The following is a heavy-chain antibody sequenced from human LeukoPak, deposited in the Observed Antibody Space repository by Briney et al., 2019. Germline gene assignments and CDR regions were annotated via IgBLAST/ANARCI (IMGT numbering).Heavy chain of an antibody. V-gene: IGHV3-30-3*01. Sequence: GRSLRLSCAASGFTFSSYAVHWVRQAPGKGLEWVALISYDGDIKYYAESVKGRFTISRDNSKNTLSLQMNSLRAEDTAVYYCALFSGSYRPPIDYWGQGTLVTVSS. J-gene: IGHJ4*02. CDR1: GFTFSSYA. D-gene: IGHD1-26*01. CDR2: ISYDGDIK. CDR3: ALFSGSYRPPIDY.